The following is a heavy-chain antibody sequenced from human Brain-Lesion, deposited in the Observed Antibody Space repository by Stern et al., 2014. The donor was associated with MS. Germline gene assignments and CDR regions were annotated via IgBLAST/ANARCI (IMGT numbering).Heavy chain of an antibody. D-gene: IGHD3-3*02. Sequence: QVQLVQSGPGLVKPLQTLSLTCTVSGGSVSSGGYFWNWIPQHPGKGLERIGLVYYSGSIAYNPSLKSRVTISVDTSKNQFSLRLRSVTAADTAVYYCARNPALWYFDLWGRGTLAAVSS. CDR1: GGSVSSGGYF. CDR3: ARNPALWYFDL. V-gene: IGHV4-31*03. CDR2: VYYSGSI. J-gene: IGHJ2*01.